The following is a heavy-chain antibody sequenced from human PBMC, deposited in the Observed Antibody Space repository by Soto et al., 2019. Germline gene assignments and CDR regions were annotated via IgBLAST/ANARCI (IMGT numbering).Heavy chain of an antibody. D-gene: IGHD6-6*01. J-gene: IGHJ4*02. CDR3: ARHTHPGSSAYGIDY. CDR2: IYPGDSDT. V-gene: IGHV5-51*01. CDR1: GYTFTSYW. Sequence: GESLKISCKASGYTFTSYWIAWVRQMPGKGLEWMGIIYPGDSDTRYSPSFQGQVSISVDKSISTAYLQWSSLKSSDTAIYYCARHTHPGSSAYGIDYCGQGTLVTVYS.